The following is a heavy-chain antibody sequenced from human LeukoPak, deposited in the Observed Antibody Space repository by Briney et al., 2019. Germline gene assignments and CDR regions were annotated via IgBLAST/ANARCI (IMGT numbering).Heavy chain of an antibody. Sequence: PSETLSLTCTVSGGSISSGGYYWSWIRQHPGKGLEWIGYIYYSGSTYYNPSLKSRVTISVDTSKNQFSLKLSSVTAADTAVYYCAREGFITMVRGVKPWTFDPWGQGTLVTVSS. V-gene: IGHV4-31*03. CDR1: GGSISSGGYY. CDR2: IYYSGST. J-gene: IGHJ5*02. CDR3: AREGFITMVRGVKPWTFDP. D-gene: IGHD3-10*01.